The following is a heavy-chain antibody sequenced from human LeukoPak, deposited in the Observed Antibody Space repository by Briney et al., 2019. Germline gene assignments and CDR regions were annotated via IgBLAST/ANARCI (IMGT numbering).Heavy chain of an antibody. V-gene: IGHV3-21*01. CDR1: GFTFSSYS. D-gene: IGHD3-22*01. CDR3: ARDKYYYDSRMDY. CDR2: ISSSSSSYI. Sequence: PGGSLRLSCAASGFTFSSYSMNWVRQAPGKGLEWVSSISSSSSSYIYYADSVKGRFTISRDNAKNSLYLQMNSLRAEDTAVYYCARDKYYYDSRMDYWGQGTLVTVSS. J-gene: IGHJ4*02.